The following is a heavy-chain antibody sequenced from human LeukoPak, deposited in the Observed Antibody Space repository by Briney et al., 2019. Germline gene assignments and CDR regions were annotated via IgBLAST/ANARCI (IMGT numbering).Heavy chain of an antibody. CDR3: ARNYGSGSYYNVDDY. J-gene: IGHJ4*02. Sequence: ASVKVSCKASGGTFSSYTISWVRQAPGQGLEWMGRIIPILGIANYAQKFQGRVTITADKSTSTAYMELNSLRAEDTAVYYCARNYGSGSYYNVDDYWGQGTLVTVSS. CDR1: GGTFSSYT. D-gene: IGHD3-10*01. V-gene: IGHV1-69*02. CDR2: IIPILGIA.